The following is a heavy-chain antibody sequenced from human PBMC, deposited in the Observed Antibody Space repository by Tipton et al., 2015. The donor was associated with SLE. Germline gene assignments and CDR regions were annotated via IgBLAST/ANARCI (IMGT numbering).Heavy chain of an antibody. CDR1: GFTFSYYN. V-gene: IGHV3-21*01. J-gene: IGHJ6*02. D-gene: IGHD6-19*01. Sequence: SLRLSCAASGFTFSYYNMNWVRQAPGKGLEWVSSISSSSSYIYYADSVKGRFTISRDNAKNSLYLQMNSLRAEDTAVYYCARDLGSSGWSYYGLDVWGQGTTVTVSS. CDR2: ISSSSSYI. CDR3: ARDLGSSGWSYYGLDV.